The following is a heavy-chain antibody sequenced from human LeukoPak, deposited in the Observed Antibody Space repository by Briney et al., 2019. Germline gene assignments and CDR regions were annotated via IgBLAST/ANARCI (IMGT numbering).Heavy chain of an antibody. CDR2: ISGSGGNT. Sequence: GSLRLSCAASGFTFSSYAMSWVRQAPGKGLEWVSGISGSGGNTYYADSVKGRFTISRDNSKNTLFLQMNGLKAEDTAVYYCAKAGPYYFDSWGQGTLVTVSS. CDR3: AKAGPYYFDS. D-gene: IGHD7-27*01. CDR1: GFTFSSYA. V-gene: IGHV3-23*01. J-gene: IGHJ4*02.